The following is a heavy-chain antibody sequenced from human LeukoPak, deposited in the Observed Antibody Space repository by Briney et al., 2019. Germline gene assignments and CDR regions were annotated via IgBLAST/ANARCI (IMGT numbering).Heavy chain of an antibody. J-gene: IGHJ4*02. V-gene: IGHV1-69*13. D-gene: IGHD3-16*02. CDR2: IIPIFGTA. Sequence: GASVKVSCKASGGTFSSYAISWVRQAPGQGLEWMGGIIPIFGTANYAQKFQGRVTITADESTSTAYMELSSLRSEDTAVYYCAYVFSGSYRYLYYSDYWGQGTLVTVSS. CDR1: GGTFSSYA. CDR3: AYVFSGSYRYLYYSDY.